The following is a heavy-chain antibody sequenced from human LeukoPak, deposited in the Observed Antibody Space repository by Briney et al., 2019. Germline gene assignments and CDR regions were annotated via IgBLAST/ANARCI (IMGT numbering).Heavy chain of an antibody. CDR3: AGDIVVVVAATHDAFDI. CDR1: GGSISSSSYY. D-gene: IGHD2-15*01. CDR2: IYYSGST. Sequence: PSETLSLTCTVSGGSISSSSYYWGWIREPPRKGLEWIGSIYYSGSTYYNPSLKSRVTISVDTSKNQFSLKLSSVTAADTAVYYCAGDIVVVVAATHDAFDIWGQGTMVTVSS. V-gene: IGHV4-39*01. J-gene: IGHJ3*02.